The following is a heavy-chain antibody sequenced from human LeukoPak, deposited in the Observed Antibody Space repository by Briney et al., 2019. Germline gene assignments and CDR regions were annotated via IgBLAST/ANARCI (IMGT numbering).Heavy chain of an antibody. CDR1: GYSISSGYY. CDR2: IYHSGST. J-gene: IGHJ4*02. Sequence: SETLSLTCTVSGYSISSGYYWGWIRQPPGKGLEWIGSIYHSGSTYYNPSLKSRVTISVDTSKNQFSLKLSSVTAADTAVYYCASAPGDSSGYYPWDYWGQGTLVTVSS. CDR3: ASAPGDSSGYYPWDY. D-gene: IGHD3-22*01. V-gene: IGHV4-38-2*02.